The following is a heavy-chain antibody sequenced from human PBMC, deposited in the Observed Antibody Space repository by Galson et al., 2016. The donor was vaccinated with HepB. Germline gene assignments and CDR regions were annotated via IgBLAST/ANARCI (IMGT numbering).Heavy chain of an antibody. Sequence: SLRLSCAASGFTFSSYWMTWVRQTPGQGLEWVANIRRDATQNNYVDSVQGRFTISRDNAKNSLFLQMNSLRAEDTAVYYCARDLTPSFDSGTYYDAFDIWGQGTMVTVSS. CDR1: GFTFSSYW. D-gene: IGHD5-12*01. V-gene: IGHV3-7*01. CDR2: IRRDATQN. J-gene: IGHJ3*02. CDR3: ARDLTPSFDSGTYYDAFDI.